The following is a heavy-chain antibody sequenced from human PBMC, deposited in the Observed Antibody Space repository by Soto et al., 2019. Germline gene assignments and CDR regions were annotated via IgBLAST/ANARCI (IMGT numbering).Heavy chain of an antibody. J-gene: IGHJ6*03. D-gene: IGHD3-10*01. CDR2: INHSGST. Sequence: PSETLSLTCAVYGGSFSGYYWSWIRQPPGKGLEWIGEINHSGSTNYNPSLRSRVTISVDTSKNQFSLKLSSVTAADTAVYYCARAGNYYGSGRYYYYYMDVWGKGTTVTVSS. CDR1: GGSFSGYY. CDR3: ARAGNYYGSGRYYYYYMDV. V-gene: IGHV4-34*01.